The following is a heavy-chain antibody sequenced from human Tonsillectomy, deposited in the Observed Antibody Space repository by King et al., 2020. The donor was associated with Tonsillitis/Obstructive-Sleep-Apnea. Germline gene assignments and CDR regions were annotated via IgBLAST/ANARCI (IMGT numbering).Heavy chain of an antibody. Sequence: VQLVESGGGLVQPGGSLRLSCAASGFTFSSYWMSWVRQAPGKGLEWVANIKQDGSEKYYVDSVKGRFTISRDNAKNSLYLQMNSLRAADTAVYYCARVLDIVVVVVARSPDAFDIWGQGTMGTVSS. CDR1: GFTFSSYW. V-gene: IGHV3-7*04. CDR3: ARVLDIVVVVVARSPDAFDI. CDR2: IKQDGSEK. D-gene: IGHD2-15*01. J-gene: IGHJ3*02.